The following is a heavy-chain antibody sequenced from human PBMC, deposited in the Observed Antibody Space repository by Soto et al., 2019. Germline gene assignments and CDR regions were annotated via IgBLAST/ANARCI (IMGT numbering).Heavy chain of an antibody. D-gene: IGHD3-10*01. CDR1: GGSFSGYY. CDR3: ARGGDFGKGGPNWFDP. Sequence: SETLSLTCAVYGGSFSGYYWSWIRQPPGKGLEWIGEINHSGSTNYNPSLKSRVTISVDTSKNQFSLKLSSVTAADTAVYYCARGGDFGKGGPNWFDPWGQGTLVTVSS. J-gene: IGHJ5*02. CDR2: INHSGST. V-gene: IGHV4-34*01.